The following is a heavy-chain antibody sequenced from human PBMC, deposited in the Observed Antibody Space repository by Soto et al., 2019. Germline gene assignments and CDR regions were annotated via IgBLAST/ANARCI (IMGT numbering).Heavy chain of an antibody. D-gene: IGHD2-2*01. V-gene: IGHV5-51*01. Sequence: EVQLVQSGAEVKKPGESLKISCSCSGYNFNDFWIGWVRQMPGKGLEWMGIIYPGDSDTRYSPSFRGQVTISADRSISTAYLQRTNLKASDTAIYYCARGPTSISNPYYFDCWGQGTLVTVSS. CDR3: ARGPTSISNPYYFDC. J-gene: IGHJ4*02. CDR1: GYNFNDFW. CDR2: IYPGDSDT.